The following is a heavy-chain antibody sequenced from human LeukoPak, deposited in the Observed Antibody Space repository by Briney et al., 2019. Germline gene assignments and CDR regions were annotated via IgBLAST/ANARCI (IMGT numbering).Heavy chain of an antibody. J-gene: IGHJ4*02. CDR2: ISWNSGSI. CDR1: GFTFDDYA. Sequence: PGRSLRLSCAASGFTFDDYAMHWVRQAPGKGLEWVSGISWNSGSIGYADSVKGRFTISRDNAKNSLYLQMNSLRAEDTALYYCERGESGGYYSPVGYGGRGPLVTVS. D-gene: IGHD3-22*01. V-gene: IGHV3-9*01. CDR3: ERGESGGYYSPVGY.